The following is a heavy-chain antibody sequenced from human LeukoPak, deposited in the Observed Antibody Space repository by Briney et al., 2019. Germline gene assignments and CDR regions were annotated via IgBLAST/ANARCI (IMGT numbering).Heavy chain of an antibody. CDR3: ARARYCSGGSCALDY. Sequence: PGGSLRLSCAASGFTFSSYWMSWVRQAPGKGLEWVANIKQDGSEKYYVDSVKGRFTISRGNAKNSLYLQMNSLRAEDTAVYYCARARYCSGGSCALDYWGQGTLVTVSS. CDR2: IKQDGSEK. J-gene: IGHJ4*02. CDR1: GFTFSSYW. V-gene: IGHV3-7*01. D-gene: IGHD2-15*01.